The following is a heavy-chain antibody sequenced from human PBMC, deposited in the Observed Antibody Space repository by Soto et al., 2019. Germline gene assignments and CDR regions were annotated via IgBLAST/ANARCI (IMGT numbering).Heavy chain of an antibody. CDR3: ASSPVRYYYDSSGGWYFDL. J-gene: IGHJ2*01. D-gene: IGHD3-22*01. Sequence: QVQLQESGPGLVKPSETVSLTCTVSGGSVSSGSFYWSWIRQPPGQGLEWIGYINYSGSTNNNPSLKSRVTISLDTSKNQFSLKLSSVTAADTAVYYCASSPVRYYYDSSGGWYFDLWGRGTLVTVSS. CDR2: INYSGST. CDR1: GGSVSSGSFY. V-gene: IGHV4-61*01.